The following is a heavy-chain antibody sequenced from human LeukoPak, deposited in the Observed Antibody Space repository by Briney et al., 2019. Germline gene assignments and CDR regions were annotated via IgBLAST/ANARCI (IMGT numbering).Heavy chain of an antibody. D-gene: IGHD6-13*01. CDR1: GYTFTSYD. Sequence: ASVKVSCKASGYTFTSYDINWVRQATGQGLEWMGWMNPNSGNTGYAQKFQGRVTMTRNTSISTAYMELSSLRSEDTAVYYCARGRYRGIAVAGAYWGQGTLVTVSS. J-gene: IGHJ4*02. V-gene: IGHV1-8*01. CDR3: ARGRYRGIAVAGAY. CDR2: MNPNSGNT.